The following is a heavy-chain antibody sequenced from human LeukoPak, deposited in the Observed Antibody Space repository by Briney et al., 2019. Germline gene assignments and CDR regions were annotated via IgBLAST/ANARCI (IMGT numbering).Heavy chain of an antibody. J-gene: IGHJ4*02. Sequence: PGGSLRLSCEASGITFNIYWMHWVRQAPGKGLVWVSRITPDGTKRDYADSVKGRFTTSRDNAKNTLYLQMNSLRAEDAAVYFCVNHDYGDSYVGGGQGTLVTVSS. D-gene: IGHD4-17*01. V-gene: IGHV3-74*01. CDR1: GITFNIYW. CDR3: VNHDYGDSYVG. CDR2: ITPDGTKR.